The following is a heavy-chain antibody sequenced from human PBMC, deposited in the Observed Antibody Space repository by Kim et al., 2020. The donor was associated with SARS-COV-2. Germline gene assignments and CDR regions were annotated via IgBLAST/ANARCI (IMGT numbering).Heavy chain of an antibody. Sequence: GESLKISCKGSGYSFTSYWISWVRQMPGKGLEWMGRIDPSDSYTNYSPSFQGHVTISADKSISTAYLQWSSLKASDTAMYYCARHGTGFGELSDLNWFDPWGQGTLVTVSS. V-gene: IGHV5-10-1*01. CDR3: ARHGTGFGELSDLNWFDP. CDR2: IDPSDSYT. J-gene: IGHJ5*02. CDR1: GYSFTSYW. D-gene: IGHD3-10*01.